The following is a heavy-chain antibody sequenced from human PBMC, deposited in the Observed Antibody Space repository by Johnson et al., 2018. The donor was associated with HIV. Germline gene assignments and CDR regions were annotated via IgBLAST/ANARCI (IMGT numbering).Heavy chain of an antibody. CDR1: GIIVTGNF. CDR2: ISYDGGNK. J-gene: IGHJ3*02. D-gene: IGHD3-10*01. V-gene: IGHV3-30-3*01. CDR3: ARAVTPFGDWEAFDI. Sequence: QVQLVESGGGVVQPGRSLRLSCAASGIIVTGNFMSWVRQAPGKGLEWVAVISYDGGNKYYADSVKGRFTISRDNSKNTLYLQMNSLRAEDTAVYYCARAVTPFGDWEAFDIWGQGTMVTVSS.